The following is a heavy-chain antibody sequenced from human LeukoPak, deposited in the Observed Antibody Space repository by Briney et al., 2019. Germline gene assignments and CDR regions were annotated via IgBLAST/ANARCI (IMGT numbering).Heavy chain of an antibody. J-gene: IGHJ6*02. CDR2: ISGSGGST. Sequence: GGSLRLSCAASGFTFSSYSMNWVRQAPGKGLEWVSAISGSGGSTYYADSVKGRFTISRDNSKNTLYLQMNSLRAEDTAVYYCAKDRVLMVYVGNGMDVWGQGTTVTVSS. D-gene: IGHD2-8*01. CDR3: AKDRVLMVYVGNGMDV. V-gene: IGHV3-23*01. CDR1: GFTFSSYS.